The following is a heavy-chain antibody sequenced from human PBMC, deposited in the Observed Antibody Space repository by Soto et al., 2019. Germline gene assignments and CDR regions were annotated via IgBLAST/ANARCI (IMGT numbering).Heavy chain of an antibody. Sequence: EVQLLESGGGLVQPGGSLRLSCAASGFIFSSSAMTWVRHAPGKGLEWVSGLSAGGTATYYADSVKGRFTISRDNSKNTLYLQVNSLRVEDTALYYFARAVGGSSYAYLPADWGHGTLVTVSS. CDR1: GFIFSSSA. CDR2: LSAGGTAT. CDR3: ARAVGGSSYAYLPAD. J-gene: IGHJ4*01. V-gene: IGHV3-23*01. D-gene: IGHD5-18*01.